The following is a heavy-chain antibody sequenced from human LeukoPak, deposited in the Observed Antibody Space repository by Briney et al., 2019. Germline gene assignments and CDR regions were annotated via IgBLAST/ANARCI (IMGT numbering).Heavy chain of an antibody. V-gene: IGHV1-69*05. CDR3: ARVRKVISYYYYMDV. J-gene: IGHJ6*03. CDR2: IIPIFGTA. D-gene: IGHD3-16*02. Sequence: SVNVSCKASGRTFSIYAISWVRQAPGQGLEWMGGIIPIFGTANYAQKFQGRVTITTDESTSTAYMELSSLRSEDTAVYYCARVRKVISYYYYMDVWGKGTTVTVSS. CDR1: GRTFSIYA.